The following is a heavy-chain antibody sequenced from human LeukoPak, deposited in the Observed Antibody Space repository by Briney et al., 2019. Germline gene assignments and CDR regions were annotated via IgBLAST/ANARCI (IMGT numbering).Heavy chain of an antibody. Sequence: GGSLRLSCAASGFTFSSYAMSWVRQAPGGGLEWVSAISGSGGSTYYADSVKGRFTISRDNSKNTLYLQMNSLRAEDTAVYYCAKLSHEPRNIVVVVAATFDYWGQGTLVTVSS. CDR1: GFTFSSYA. J-gene: IGHJ4*02. CDR3: AKLSHEPRNIVVVVAATFDY. V-gene: IGHV3-23*01. CDR2: ISGSGGST. D-gene: IGHD2-15*01.